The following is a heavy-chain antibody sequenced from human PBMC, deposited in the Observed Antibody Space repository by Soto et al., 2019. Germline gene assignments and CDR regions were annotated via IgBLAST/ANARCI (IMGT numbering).Heavy chain of an antibody. D-gene: IGHD1-26*01. Sequence: PGGSLRLSCAASGFSFNNAWMNWVRQAPGKGLEWVGRIKSKTDGGTTEYAAPVKGRFTIARDDSKNTLYLQMNSLKTEDTAVYYCTTGHSGTYYGAFDIWGQGTMVTVSS. CDR3: TTGHSGTYYGAFDI. J-gene: IGHJ3*02. CDR1: GFSFNNAW. V-gene: IGHV3-15*01. CDR2: IKSKTDGGTT.